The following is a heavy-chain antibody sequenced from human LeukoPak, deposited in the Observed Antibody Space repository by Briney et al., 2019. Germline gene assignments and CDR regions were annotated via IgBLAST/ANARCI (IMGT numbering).Heavy chain of an antibody. Sequence: SETLSLTCTVSGDSISSGDYFWSWIRQPPGKGLEWIGYIYYSGSTNYNPSLKSRVTISVDTSKNQFSLKLSSVTAADTAVYYCARELLWFGELLIDYWGQGTLVTVSS. CDR2: IYYSGST. D-gene: IGHD3-10*01. V-gene: IGHV4-61*08. J-gene: IGHJ4*02. CDR3: ARELLWFGELLIDY. CDR1: GDSISSGDYF.